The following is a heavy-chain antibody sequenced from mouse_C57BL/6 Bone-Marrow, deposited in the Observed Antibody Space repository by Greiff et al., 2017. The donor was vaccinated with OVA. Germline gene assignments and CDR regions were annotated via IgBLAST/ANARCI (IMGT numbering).Heavy chain of an antibody. CDR1: GYTFTDYE. J-gene: IGHJ4*01. CDR2: IDPETGGT. D-gene: IGHD2-5*01. CDR3: TRGYSNYYAMDY. V-gene: IGHV1-15*01. Sequence: VKLVESGAELVRPGASVTLSCKASGYTFTDYEMHWVKQTPVHGLEWIGAIDPETGGTAYNQKFKGKAILTADKSSSTAYMELLSLTSDDSAVYYCTRGYSNYYAMDYWGQGTSVTVSS.